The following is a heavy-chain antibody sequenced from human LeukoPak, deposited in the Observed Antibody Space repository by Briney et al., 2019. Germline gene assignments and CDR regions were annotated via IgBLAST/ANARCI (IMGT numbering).Heavy chain of an antibody. J-gene: IGHJ4*02. CDR3: ARHPRLWYYDFWSGYYYFDY. V-gene: IGHV5-51*01. Sequence: GESLKIFCKGSGYSFTSYWIGWVRQTPGKGLEWMGIIYPGDSDTRYSPSFQGQVTISADKSISTAYLQWSSLKASDTAMYYCARHPRLWYYDFWSGYYYFDYWGQGTLVTVSS. CDR2: IYPGDSDT. D-gene: IGHD3-3*01. CDR1: GYSFTSYW.